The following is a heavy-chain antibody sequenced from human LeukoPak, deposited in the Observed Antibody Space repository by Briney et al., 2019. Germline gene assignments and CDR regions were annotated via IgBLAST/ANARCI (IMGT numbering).Heavy chain of an antibody. CDR1: GGSISSSY. V-gene: IGHV4-4*09. Sequence: PSGTLSLTCTVSGGSISSSYWSWIRQPPGKGLEWIGNIENSGITNYNPSLQSRVIISVDTSKSQFSLKLSSVTAADTAVYYCARLFRIIMVRGVITYDAFDMWGQGAKVTVSP. CDR3: ARLFRIIMVRGVITYDAFDM. CDR2: IENSGIT. D-gene: IGHD3-10*01. J-gene: IGHJ3*02.